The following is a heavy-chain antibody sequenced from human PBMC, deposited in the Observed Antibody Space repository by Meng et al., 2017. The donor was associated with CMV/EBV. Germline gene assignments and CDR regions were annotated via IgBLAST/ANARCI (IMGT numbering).Heavy chain of an antibody. V-gene: IGHV1-24*01. CDR3: ATVPYYDSSGYSPDFDY. CDR1: YTLTELS. J-gene: IGHJ4*02. CDR2: FDPEDGET. D-gene: IGHD3-22*01. Sequence: YTLTELSMHWVRQAPGKGLEWMGGFDPEDGETIYAQKFQGRATMTEDTSTDTAYMELSSLRSEDTAVYYCATVPYYDSSGYSPDFDYWGQGTLVTVSS.